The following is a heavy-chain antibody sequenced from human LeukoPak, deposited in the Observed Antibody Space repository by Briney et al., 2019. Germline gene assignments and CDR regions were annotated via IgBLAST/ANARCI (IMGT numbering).Heavy chain of an antibody. D-gene: IGHD5-12*01. V-gene: IGHV4-59*12. J-gene: IGHJ4*02. Sequence: KPSETLSLTCTVSGXSIDSYYGSWTRQPPGEGLEWIGYIYYRGTTSYNPFLKSRVTISVDTSKNQFSLKLNSVTAADTAVYYCARLPRYGGYDHFDYWGQGILVIVSS. CDR1: GXSIDSYY. CDR3: ARLPRYGGYDHFDY. CDR2: IYYRGTT.